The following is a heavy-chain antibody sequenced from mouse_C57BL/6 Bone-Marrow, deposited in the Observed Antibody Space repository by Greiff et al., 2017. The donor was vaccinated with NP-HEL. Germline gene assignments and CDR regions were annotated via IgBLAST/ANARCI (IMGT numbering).Heavy chain of an antibody. CDR2: LDPENGDT. D-gene: IGHD2-4*01. CDR3: TTNDYRNWFAY. Sequence: VQLKQSGAELVRPGASVKLSCTASGFNIKDDYMHWVKQRPEQGLEWIGWLDPENGDTESASKFQGKATITADTSSNTAYLQLSSLTSEDTAVYYCTTNDYRNWFAYWGQGTLVTVSA. CDR1: GFNIKDDY. J-gene: IGHJ3*01. V-gene: IGHV14-4*01.